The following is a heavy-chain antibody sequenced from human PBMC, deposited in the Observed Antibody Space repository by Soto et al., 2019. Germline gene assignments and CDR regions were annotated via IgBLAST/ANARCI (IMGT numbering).Heavy chain of an antibody. J-gene: IGHJ4*02. CDR2: ITTSGKTI. D-gene: IGHD3-22*01. V-gene: IGHV3-48*03. CDR3: ARDIDYYDSSGYQDY. CDR1: GFTFSSYE. Sequence: GSLGLSCAASGFTFSSYEMNGFRQEPGKGLEWVSYITTSGKTIHYADSVKGRFTISRDNAKNSLYLQMNSLRAEDTAVYYCARDIDYYDSSGYQDYWGQGTLVTVSS.